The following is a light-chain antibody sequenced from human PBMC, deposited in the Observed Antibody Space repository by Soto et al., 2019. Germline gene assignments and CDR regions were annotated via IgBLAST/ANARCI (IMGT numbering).Light chain of an antibody. Sequence: DIQVTQSPSTLSASVGDRVTITCRASQNSNKWLAWYQQKPGTAPKLLIYEASILENGVPSRFSGSGSGTEFTLSIRSLQADDFATYYCQQYNSYSLYTFGQGTELEIK. CDR2: EAS. J-gene: IGKJ2*01. V-gene: IGKV1-5*03. CDR1: QNSNKW. CDR3: QQYNSYSLYT.